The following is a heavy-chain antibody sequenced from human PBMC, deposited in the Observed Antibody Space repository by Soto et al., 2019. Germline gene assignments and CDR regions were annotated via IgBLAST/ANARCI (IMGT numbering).Heavy chain of an antibody. J-gene: IGHJ6*02. V-gene: IGHV4-59*01. Sequence: PSETLSLTCTVSGGSISSYYWSWIRQPPGKGLEWIGYIYYSGSTNYNPSLKSRVTISVDTSKNQFSLKLSSVTAADTAVYYCARDRLVVVPPAIRYYYYGMDVWGQGTTVTVSS. D-gene: IGHD2-2*02. CDR3: ARDRLVVVPPAIRYYYYGMDV. CDR1: GGSISSYY. CDR2: IYYSGST.